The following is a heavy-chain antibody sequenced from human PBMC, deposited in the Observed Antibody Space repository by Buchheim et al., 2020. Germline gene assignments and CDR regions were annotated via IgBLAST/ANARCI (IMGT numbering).Heavy chain of an antibody. CDR1: GVTFSSYW. V-gene: IGHV3-7*03. Sequence: EVQLVESGGGLVQPGGSLRLSCVASGVTFSSYWMSWVCQAPGKGLDWVANIKEDGTEKYYVVSVKGRFTISRVNAENSLSLQMNSLRAEDTAVYYCARCVNGFFYGMDVWGQGTT. J-gene: IGHJ6*02. CDR3: ARCVNGFFYGMDV. CDR2: IKEDGTEK. D-gene: IGHD2-8*01.